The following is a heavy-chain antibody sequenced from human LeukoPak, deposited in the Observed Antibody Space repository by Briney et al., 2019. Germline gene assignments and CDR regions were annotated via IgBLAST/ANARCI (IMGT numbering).Heavy chain of an antibody. CDR1: GGTFSSYA. Sequence: SVKVSCKASGGTFSSYAISWVRQAPGQGLEWMGRIIPILGIANYAQKFQGRVTITADKSTSTAYMELSSLRSEDTAVYYCATTLNVVVTASGAFDIWGQGTMVTVSS. D-gene: IGHD2-21*02. CDR3: ATTLNVVVTASGAFDI. J-gene: IGHJ3*02. CDR2: IIPILGIA. V-gene: IGHV1-69*04.